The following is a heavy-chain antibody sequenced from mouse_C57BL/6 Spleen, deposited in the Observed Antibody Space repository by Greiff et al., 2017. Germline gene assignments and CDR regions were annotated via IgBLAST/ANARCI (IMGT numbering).Heavy chain of an antibody. Sequence: VQGVESGPGLVQPSQSLSITCTVSGFSLTSYGVHWVRQSPGKGLEWLGVIWSGGSTDYNAAFISRLSISKDNSKSQVFFKMNSLQADDTAIYYCASLYYGSSYVIDYWGQGTTLTVSS. CDR2: IWSGGST. CDR1: GFSLTSYG. CDR3: ASLYYGSSYVIDY. D-gene: IGHD1-1*01. V-gene: IGHV2-2*01. J-gene: IGHJ2*01.